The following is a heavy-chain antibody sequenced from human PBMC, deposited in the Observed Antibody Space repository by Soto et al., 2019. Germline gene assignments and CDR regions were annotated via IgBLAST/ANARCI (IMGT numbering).Heavy chain of an antibody. J-gene: IGHJ4*02. CDR1: GGSISSGGYS. CDR3: ARVGPYCGGDCVDY. Sequence: PSETLSLTCAGSGGSISSGGYSWSWIRQPPGKGLEWIGYIYHSGSTYYNPSLKSRVTISVDRSKNQFSLKLSSVTAADTAVYYCARVGPYCGGDCVDYWGQGTLVTVSS. V-gene: IGHV4-30-2*01. CDR2: IYHSGST. D-gene: IGHD2-21*02.